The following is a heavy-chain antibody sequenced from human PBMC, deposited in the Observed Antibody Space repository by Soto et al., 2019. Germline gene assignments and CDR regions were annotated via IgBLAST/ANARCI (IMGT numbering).Heavy chain of an antibody. Sequence: EVQLVESGGGLVQPGGSLRLSCAASGFTLSSYSMNWVRQAPGKGLEWVSYISSSSSTIYYADSVKGRFTISRDNAKNSLYLQMNSLRDEDTAVYYCASLGVIEEGVVVIAATSDAFDIWGQGTMVTVSS. CDR3: ASLGVIEEGVVVIAATSDAFDI. CDR2: ISSSSSTI. J-gene: IGHJ3*02. D-gene: IGHD2-15*01. CDR1: GFTLSSYS. V-gene: IGHV3-48*02.